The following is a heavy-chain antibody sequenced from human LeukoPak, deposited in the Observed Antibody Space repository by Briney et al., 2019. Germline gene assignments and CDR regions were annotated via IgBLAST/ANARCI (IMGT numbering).Heavy chain of an antibody. CDR2: ISWDGGST. J-gene: IGHJ6*03. V-gene: IGHV3-43D*03. Sequence: GGSLRLSCAASGFTFDDYAMHWVRQAPGKGLEWVSLISWDGGSTYYADSVKGRFTISRDNSKNSLYLQMNSLRAEDTALYYCAKDSNYGGNSAHYYYYYMDVWGKGTTVTVSS. CDR3: AKDSNYGGNSAHYYYYYMDV. CDR1: GFTFDDYA. D-gene: IGHD4-23*01.